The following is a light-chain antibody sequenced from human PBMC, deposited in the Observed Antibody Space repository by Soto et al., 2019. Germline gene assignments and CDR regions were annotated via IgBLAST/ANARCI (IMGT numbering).Light chain of an antibody. CDR3: QQYGSSPET. Sequence: EIVLTQSPGTLSLSPGGRATLSCRASQSVSGSYLAWYQQKPGQAPRLLIYGASSRATGIPDRFSGSGSGTDVTLTISRLEPEDFAVYYCQQYGSSPETFGQGTKLEIK. V-gene: IGKV3-20*01. CDR2: GAS. J-gene: IGKJ1*01. CDR1: QSVSGSY.